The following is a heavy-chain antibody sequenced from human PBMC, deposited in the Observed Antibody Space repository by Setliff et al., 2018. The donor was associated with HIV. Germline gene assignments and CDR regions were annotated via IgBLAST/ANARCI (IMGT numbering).Heavy chain of an antibody. V-gene: IGHV3-72*01. CDR1: GFTFSGHY. Sequence: PGGSLRLSCAASGFTFSGHYMDWVRQAPGKGLEWVGRTTNKADSYNTNYAASVKGRFTIARDDSKKSLYLQMNSLKIEDTAVYYCVRGLGSEFDYWGQGTLVTVSS. CDR3: VRGLGSEFDY. D-gene: IGHD2-15*01. J-gene: IGHJ4*02. CDR2: TTNKADSYNT.